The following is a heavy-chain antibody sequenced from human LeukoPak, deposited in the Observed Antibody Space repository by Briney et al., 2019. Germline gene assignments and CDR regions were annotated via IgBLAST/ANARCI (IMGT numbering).Heavy chain of an antibody. V-gene: IGHV5-10-1*01. CDR3: ARSEVINIAAAADY. J-gene: IGHJ4*02. Sequence: PGESLKISRKGSGYSFTSYWISWVRQMPGKGLEWMGRIDPSDSYTNYSPSFQGHVTISADKSISTAYLQWSSLKASDTAMYYCARSEVINIAAAADYWGQGTLVTVSS. CDR1: GYSFTSYW. D-gene: IGHD6-25*01. CDR2: IDPSDSYT.